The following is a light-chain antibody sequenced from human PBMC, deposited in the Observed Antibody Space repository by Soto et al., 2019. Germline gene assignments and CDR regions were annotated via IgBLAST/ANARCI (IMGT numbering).Light chain of an antibody. CDR1: SSDVGGYKY. V-gene: IGLV2-14*01. Sequence: QSLLTQPASLSGSPWQSITISCTGTSSDVGGYKYVSWYQQHPGKAPKLMIYDVSNRPSGVSNRFSGSKSGNTASLTISGLQAEDEADYYCSSYTSSSTYYVFGTGTRSPS. J-gene: IGLJ1*01. CDR2: DVS. CDR3: SSYTSSSTYYV.